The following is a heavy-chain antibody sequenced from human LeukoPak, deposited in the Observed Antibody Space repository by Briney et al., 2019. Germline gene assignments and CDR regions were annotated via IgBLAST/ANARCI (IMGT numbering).Heavy chain of an antibody. CDR1: GGSISGYY. J-gene: IGHJ3*02. Sequence: SETLSLTCAVYGGSISGYYWSWIRQPPGKGLEWIGEINHSGSTNYNPSFKSRVTISVDTSKNQFSLRLSSVTAADTAVYYCARAFTIFGVVISDAFDIWGQGTMVTVSS. CDR2: INHSGST. V-gene: IGHV4-34*01. CDR3: ARAFTIFGVVISDAFDI. D-gene: IGHD3-3*01.